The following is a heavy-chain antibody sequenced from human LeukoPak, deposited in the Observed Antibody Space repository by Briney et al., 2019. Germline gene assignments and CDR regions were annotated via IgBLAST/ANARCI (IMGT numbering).Heavy chain of an antibody. Sequence: ASVKVSCKASGFTFTNYDINWVRQAPGQGLEWMGRINPNSGGTNYAQKFQGRVTMTRDTSISTAYMELSRLRSDDTAVYYCARVLYCSSTSCYRTGAFDIWGQGTMVTVSS. CDR3: ARVLYCSSTSCYRTGAFDI. CDR1: GFTFTNYD. J-gene: IGHJ3*02. D-gene: IGHD2-2*01. V-gene: IGHV1-2*06. CDR2: INPNSGGT.